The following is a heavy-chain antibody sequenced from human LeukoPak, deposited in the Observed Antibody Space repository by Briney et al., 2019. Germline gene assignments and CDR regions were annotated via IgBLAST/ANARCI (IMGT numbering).Heavy chain of an antibody. D-gene: IGHD2-15*01. Sequence: SETLSLTCTVSGGSISNKYWSWIRQPPGKGLEWIGYIYYSGSTNYNPSLKSRVTILVDTSKNQFSLKLSSVTAADTAVYYCARGMTPDYWGQGTLVTVSS. CDR3: ARGMTPDY. V-gene: IGHV4-59*12. J-gene: IGHJ4*02. CDR1: GGSISNKY. CDR2: IYYSGST.